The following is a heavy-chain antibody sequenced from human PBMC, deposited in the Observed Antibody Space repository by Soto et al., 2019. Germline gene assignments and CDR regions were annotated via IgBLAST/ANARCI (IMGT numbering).Heavy chain of an antibody. CDR1: GFTFSSYS. CDR2: ISSSSSYI. Sequence: PGGSLRLSCAASGFTFSSYSMNWVRQAPGKGLEWVSSISSSSSYIYYADSVKGRFTISRDNAKNSLYLQMNSLRAEDTAVYYCARDGGLAGLGLYFDYWGQGTLVTVSS. CDR3: ARDGGLAGLGLYFDY. D-gene: IGHD3-10*01. V-gene: IGHV3-21*01. J-gene: IGHJ4*02.